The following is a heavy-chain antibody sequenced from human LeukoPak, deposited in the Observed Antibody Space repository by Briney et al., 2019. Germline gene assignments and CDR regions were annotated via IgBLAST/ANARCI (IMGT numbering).Heavy chain of an antibody. CDR3: ARANDNYYYYYMDV. Sequence: GGSLRLSCAASGFTSSSYSMSWVRQAPGKGLEWVSSISSSSSYIYYADSVKGRFTISRDNAKNSLYLQMNSLRAEDTAVYYCARANDNYYYYYMDVWGKGTTVTISS. J-gene: IGHJ6*03. CDR1: GFTSSSYS. V-gene: IGHV3-21*01. CDR2: ISSSSSYI. D-gene: IGHD3-9*01.